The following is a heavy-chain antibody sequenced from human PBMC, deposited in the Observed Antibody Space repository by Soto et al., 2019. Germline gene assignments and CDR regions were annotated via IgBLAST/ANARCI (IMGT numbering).Heavy chain of an antibody. V-gene: IGHV1-69*13. Sequence: ASVKVSCKASGGTFSSDAISWVRQAPGQGLEWMGGIIPIFGTANYAQKFQGRVTITADESTSTTYMELSSRRSEDLAVYYCPRDLLALAVVWFVPWGQGTLVTVSS. CDR2: IIPIFGTA. CDR1: GGTFSSDA. J-gene: IGHJ5*02. D-gene: IGHD6-19*01. CDR3: PRDLLALAVVWFVP.